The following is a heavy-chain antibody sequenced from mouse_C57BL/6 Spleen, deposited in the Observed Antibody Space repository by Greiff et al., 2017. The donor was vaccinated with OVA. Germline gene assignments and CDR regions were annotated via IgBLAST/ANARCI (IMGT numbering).Heavy chain of an antibody. V-gene: IGHV1-53*01. Sequence: QVQLQQPGTELVKPGASVKLSCKASGYTFTSYWMPWVQQRPGQGLEWIGNINPSNGGTNYNEQFKSKATLTVDTSSSTAYRQLSSLTSEDAAVYYCARSGSPVYYGTYFDYWGQGTTLTVSS. CDR1: GYTFTSYW. D-gene: IGHD2-1*01. J-gene: IGHJ2*01. CDR3: ARSGSPVYYGTYFDY. CDR2: INPSNGGT.